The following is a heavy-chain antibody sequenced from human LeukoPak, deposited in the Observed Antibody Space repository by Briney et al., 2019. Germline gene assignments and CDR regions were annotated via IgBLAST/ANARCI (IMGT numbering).Heavy chain of an antibody. CDR2: ISYSGST. CDR3: ARERAAAVDY. CDR1: GASISSGGYY. D-gene: IGHD6-13*01. Sequence: SQTLSLTCTVSGASISSGGYYWYWIRQHPGKGLEWIGYISYSGSTYYNPSLKSRVTISVDTSKNQFSLKLSSETAADTAVYYCARERAAAVDYWGQGTLVTVSS. V-gene: IGHV4-31*03. J-gene: IGHJ4*02.